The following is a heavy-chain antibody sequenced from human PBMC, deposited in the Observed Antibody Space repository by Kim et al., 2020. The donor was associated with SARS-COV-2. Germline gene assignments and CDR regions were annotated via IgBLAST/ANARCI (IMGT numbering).Heavy chain of an antibody. CDR3: TREMSLGYCSTTSCYDFDY. J-gene: IGHJ4*01. CDR1: GYTFTSYG. Sequence: ASVKVSCKASGYTFTSYGISWVRQAPGQGLEWVGWISAYDGNTKYAQKVKGRVTMTTDTSTSTAYMELRSLRSDDTAVYYCTREMSLGYCSTTSCYDFDY. V-gene: IGHV1-18*04. CDR2: ISAYDGNT. D-gene: IGHD2-2*01.